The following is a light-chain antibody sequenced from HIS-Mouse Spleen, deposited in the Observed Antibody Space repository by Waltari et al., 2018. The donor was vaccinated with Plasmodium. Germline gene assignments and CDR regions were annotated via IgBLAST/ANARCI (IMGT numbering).Light chain of an antibody. CDR2: DNN. CDR3: GTWDSSLSAGV. J-gene: IGLJ3*02. CDR1: RSTIGNNY. Sequence: QSVLTQPPSVSAAPGQKVTIPCSGSRSTIGNNYVSWYQQLPGTAPKLLIYDNNKRPSGIPDRFSGSKSGTSATLGITGLQTGDEADYYCGTWDSSLSAGVFGGGTKLTVL. V-gene: IGLV1-51*01.